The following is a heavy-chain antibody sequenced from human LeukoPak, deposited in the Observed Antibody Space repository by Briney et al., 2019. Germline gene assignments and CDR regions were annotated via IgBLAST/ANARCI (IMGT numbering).Heavy chain of an antibody. J-gene: IGHJ3*02. CDR1: GYSFTSYW. CDR3: ARHALAAHAFDI. Sequence: GESLKISCKDSGYSFTSYWICWVRQMAGKGLEWMGIIYPGDSDTRYSPSFQGQVTISADKSISTAYLQWSSLKASDTAMYYCARHALAAHAFDIWGQGTMVTVSS. D-gene: IGHD6-6*01. V-gene: IGHV5-51*01. CDR2: IYPGDSDT.